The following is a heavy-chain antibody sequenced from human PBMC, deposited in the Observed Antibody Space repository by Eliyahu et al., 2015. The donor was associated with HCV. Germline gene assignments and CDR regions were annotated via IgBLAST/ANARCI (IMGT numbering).Heavy chain of an antibody. J-gene: IGHJ4*02. CDR1: GFSLSTSGVG. V-gene: IGHV2-5*02. D-gene: IGHD3-10*01. Sequence: QITLKESGPTLMKPTQTLTLTCTFSGFSLSTSGVGVGWFRQPPGKALEWLALIYWDDDKRYSPSLKNRVTITKDTSKKQAVLIMTNMDPVDTATYFCVHRTVFRGVISREIWGQGVLVTVSS. CDR2: IYWDDDK. CDR3: VHRTVFRGVISREI.